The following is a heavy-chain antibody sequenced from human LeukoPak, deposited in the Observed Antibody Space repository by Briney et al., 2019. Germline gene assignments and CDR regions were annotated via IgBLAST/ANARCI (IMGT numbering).Heavy chain of an antibody. CDR2: IGTAGDT. CDR1: GFTFSSYD. Sequence: GGPLRLSCAASGFTFSSYDMHWVRQATGKGLEWVSAIGTAGDTYYPGSVKGRFTISRENAKNSLYLQMNSLRAGDTAVYYCARGAADFWSDTYYFDYWGQGTLVTVSS. V-gene: IGHV3-13*01. D-gene: IGHD3-3*01. CDR3: ARGAADFWSDTYYFDY. J-gene: IGHJ4*02.